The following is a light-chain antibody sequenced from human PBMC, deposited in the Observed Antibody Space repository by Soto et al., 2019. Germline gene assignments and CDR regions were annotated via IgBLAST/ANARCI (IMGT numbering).Light chain of an antibody. CDR3: SSSAGSNNLV. J-gene: IGLJ2*01. Sequence: QSALTQPPSASGSPGQSVTISCTGTSSDVGGYNYVSWYHQHPGKAPKLMIYEVSKRPSGVPDRFSGSKSGNTASLTVSGLHAEDEADYYCSSSAGSNNLVFGGGTKLTVL. V-gene: IGLV2-8*01. CDR1: SSDVGGYNY. CDR2: EVS.